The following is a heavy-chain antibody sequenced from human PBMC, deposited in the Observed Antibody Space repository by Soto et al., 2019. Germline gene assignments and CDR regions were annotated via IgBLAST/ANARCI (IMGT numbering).Heavy chain of an antibody. CDR3: ARGGSSDWQVALDI. J-gene: IGHJ3*02. Sequence: PSETLSLTCAGYAGSFSDYYWNWIRQSPGKGLEWIGKIKHSGSSNYNPSLRSRVSISVDMSKNQFSLRLTSVTAADTAVYYCARGGSSDWQVALDIWGRGTMVTVSS. CDR2: IKHSGSS. D-gene: IGHD6-19*01. V-gene: IGHV4-34*01. CDR1: AGSFSDYY.